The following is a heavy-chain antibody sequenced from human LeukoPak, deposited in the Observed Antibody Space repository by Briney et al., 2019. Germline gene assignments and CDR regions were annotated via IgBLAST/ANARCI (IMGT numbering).Heavy chain of an antibody. CDR1: GFTFSDYY. Sequence: SGGSLRLSCAASGFTFSDYYMSWIRQAPGKGLERVSYISSSGSTIYYADSVKGRFTISRDNAKNSLYLQMNSLRAEDTAVYYCARDLDSGSYVYYFDYWGQGTLVTVSS. D-gene: IGHD1-26*01. V-gene: IGHV3-11*01. CDR2: ISSSGSTI. J-gene: IGHJ4*02. CDR3: ARDLDSGSYVYYFDY.